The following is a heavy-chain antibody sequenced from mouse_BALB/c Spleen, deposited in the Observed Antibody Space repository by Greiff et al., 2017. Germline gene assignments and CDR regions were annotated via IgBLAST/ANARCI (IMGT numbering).Heavy chain of an antibody. Sequence: DVKLQESGPGLVKPSQSLSLTCSVTGYSITSGYYWNWIRQFPGNKLEWMGYISYDGSNNYNPSLKNRISITRDTSKNQFFLKLNSVTTEDTATYYCARSYYYGSGAMDYWGQGTSVTVSS. CDR1: GYSITSGYY. CDR2: ISYDGSN. J-gene: IGHJ4*01. CDR3: ARSYYYGSGAMDY. V-gene: IGHV3-6*02. D-gene: IGHD1-1*01.